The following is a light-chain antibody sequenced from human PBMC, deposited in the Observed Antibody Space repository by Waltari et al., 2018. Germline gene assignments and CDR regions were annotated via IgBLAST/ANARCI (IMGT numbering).Light chain of an antibody. CDR2: RTP. CDR1: ELADKY. Sequence: QPPSVSVSPGPTPILPCSGDELADKYIYLFQQKSGQAHVVVIRRTPGRPSGSPERFSASDSGTTGTLVISGVQAEDEADYYCQSADDTGDHVLFGGGTKLTVL. V-gene: IGLV3-25*03. J-gene: IGLJ2*01. CDR3: QSADDTGDHVL.